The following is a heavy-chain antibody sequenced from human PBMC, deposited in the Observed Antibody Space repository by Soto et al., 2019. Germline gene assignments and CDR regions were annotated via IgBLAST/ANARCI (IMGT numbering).Heavy chain of an antibody. CDR3: ARTRNYIVATPPDS. D-gene: IGHD5-12*01. J-gene: IGHJ4*02. V-gene: IGHV3-23*01. CDR1: GFTFSGYA. CDR2: IHGGGNSA. Sequence: PGGSLRLSCAASGFTFSGYAMSWVRQAPGKGLEWVSVIHGGGNSAYYADSVKGRFTISRDNSKNTLYLQMDSLRVEDTALYYWARTRNYIVATPPDSWGQGTLVTVSS.